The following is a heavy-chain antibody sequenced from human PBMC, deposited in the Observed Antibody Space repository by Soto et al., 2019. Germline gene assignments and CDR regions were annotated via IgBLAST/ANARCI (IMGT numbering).Heavy chain of an antibody. CDR2: IIPIFGTA. V-gene: IGHV1-69*13. CDR3: ARGMVAAAGPRDYYYGMDV. J-gene: IGHJ6*02. Sequence: PGASVKVSCKASGGTFSSYAISWVRQAPGQGLEWMGGIIPIFGTANYAQKFQGRVTITADESTSTAYMELSSLRSEDTAVYYCARGMVAAAGPRDYYYGMDVWGQGTTVTVSS. D-gene: IGHD6-13*01. CDR1: GGTFSSYA.